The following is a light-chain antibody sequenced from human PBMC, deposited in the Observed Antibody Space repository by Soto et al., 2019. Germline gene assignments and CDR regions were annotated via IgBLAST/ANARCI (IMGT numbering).Light chain of an antibody. J-gene: IGKJ1*01. CDR1: QSVSSN. CDR2: GAS. CDR3: QQYNNWIT. Sequence: SANPSRSPGERDPPSCRASQSVSSNLAWYQQKPGQAPRLLIYGASTRATGIPARFSGSGSGTEFTLTISSLQSEDFAVYYCQQYNNWITFGQGTKVDIK. V-gene: IGKV3-15*01.